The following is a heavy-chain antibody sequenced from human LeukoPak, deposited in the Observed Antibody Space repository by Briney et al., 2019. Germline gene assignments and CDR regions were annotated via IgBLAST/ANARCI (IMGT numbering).Heavy chain of an antibody. D-gene: IGHD2-15*01. Sequence: SETLSLTCSVSGYSLSDGVYWGWIRQPPGKGLKWIGTIYHTGNTYYNPSLESRITISVDTSKNQFSLKLTSVTATDTAVYYCATSGVLYWIQTWGQGTLVTVSS. CDR3: ATSGVLYWIQT. CDR1: GYSLSDGVY. V-gene: IGHV4-38-2*01. J-gene: IGHJ5*02. CDR2: IYHTGNT.